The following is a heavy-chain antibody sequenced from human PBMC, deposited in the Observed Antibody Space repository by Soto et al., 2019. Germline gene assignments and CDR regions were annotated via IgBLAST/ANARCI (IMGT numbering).Heavy chain of an antibody. Sequence: GASLKISCKGSGYSFTSYWISWVRQMPGKGLEWMGRIDPSDSYTNYSPSFQGHVTISADKSISTAYLQWSSLKASDTAMYYCARHAGGRYNWFDPWGQGTLVTVSS. V-gene: IGHV5-10-1*01. CDR3: ARHAGGRYNWFDP. CDR2: IDPSDSYT. D-gene: IGHD6-19*01. CDR1: GYSFTSYW. J-gene: IGHJ5*02.